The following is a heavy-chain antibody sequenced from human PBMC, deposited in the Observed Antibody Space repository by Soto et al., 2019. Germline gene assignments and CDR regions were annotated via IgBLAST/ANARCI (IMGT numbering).Heavy chain of an antibody. D-gene: IGHD3-16*02. Sequence: QVQLVQSGAEVKKPGSSVKVSCKASGDTDTNYVISWVRQAPGQGLEWMGGIFPKFGTTYSAQKLQDRLTITADQSTSTASMQLSSLRLDDTAVYYCEAEMTFGKLSVVWGQGTTVTVSS. V-gene: IGHV1-69*01. CDR2: IFPKFGTT. CDR1: GDTDTNYV. J-gene: IGHJ6*02. CDR3: EAEMTFGKLSVV.